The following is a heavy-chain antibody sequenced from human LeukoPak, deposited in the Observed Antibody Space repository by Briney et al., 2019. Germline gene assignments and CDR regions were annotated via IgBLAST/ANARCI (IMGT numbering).Heavy chain of an antibody. CDR2: VNTDGSP. J-gene: IGHJ1*01. Sequence: GGSLRLSCAASGFSFSNYWMHWVRQAPGKGLVWVSRVNTDGSPIYADSVKGRFTTSRDNAQNSMYLQMNSLRVEDTAVYYCTSWGDTTAEYFQRWGQGTLVTVSS. CDR1: GFSFSNYW. D-gene: IGHD2-21*02. CDR3: TSWGDTTAEYFQR. V-gene: IGHV3-74*01.